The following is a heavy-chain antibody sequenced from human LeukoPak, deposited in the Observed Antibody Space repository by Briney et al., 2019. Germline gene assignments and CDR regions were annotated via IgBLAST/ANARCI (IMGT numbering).Heavy chain of an antibody. Sequence: PSETLSLTCTVSSGSISTSNYYWGWVRQPPGKALEWIGNIFYSGSTYYSPSLKSRVTISLDTSRNQFSLKLNSVTAADTAVYYCASRSSSWYASPFDYWGQGTLVTVSS. V-gene: IGHV4-39*07. CDR3: ASRSSSWYASPFDY. J-gene: IGHJ4*02. D-gene: IGHD6-13*01. CDR2: IFYSGST. CDR1: SGSISTSNYY.